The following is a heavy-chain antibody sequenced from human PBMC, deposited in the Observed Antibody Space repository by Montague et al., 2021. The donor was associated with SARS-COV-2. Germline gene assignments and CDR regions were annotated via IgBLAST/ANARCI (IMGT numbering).Heavy chain of an antibody. CDR1: GGSFSGYY. V-gene: IGHV4-34*01. D-gene: IGHD3-22*01. CDR3: ARGLLTINMIVVVMAEASNWFDP. J-gene: IGHJ5*02. CDR2: INQSESP. Sequence: SETLSLTCAVYGGSFSGYYWSWIRQPPGKGLEWIGEINQSESPNYNPSLNSRVTISLDTSKNQFSLRLTSVTAADTAVYYCARGLLTINMIVVVMAEASNWFDPWGQGTLVTVSS.